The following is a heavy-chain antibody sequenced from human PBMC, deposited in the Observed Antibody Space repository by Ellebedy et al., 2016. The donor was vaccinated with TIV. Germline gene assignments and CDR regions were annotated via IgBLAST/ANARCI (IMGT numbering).Heavy chain of an antibody. J-gene: IGHJ3*02. CDR1: GYTFTGYY. Sequence: ASVKVSCXASGYTFTGYYMHWVRQAPGQGLEWMGWINPNSGGTNYAQKFQGWVTMTRDTSISTAYMELSRLRSDDTAVYYCARGLPTMIVVVPSSFDIWGQGTMVTVSS. D-gene: IGHD3-22*01. V-gene: IGHV1-2*04. CDR2: INPNSGGT. CDR3: ARGLPTMIVVVPSSFDI.